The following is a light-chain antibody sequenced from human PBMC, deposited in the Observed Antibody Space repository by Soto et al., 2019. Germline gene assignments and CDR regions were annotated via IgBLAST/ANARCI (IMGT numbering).Light chain of an antibody. V-gene: IGKV3-15*01. CDR3: QQYNGWPT. CDR1: QSVSSN. J-gene: IGKJ1*01. Sequence: EIVLTQSPATLSVSPGERATLSCRASQSVSSNLAWYQQKPGQAPSFLIYGASTRATGVPARFSGSGSGTEFTLTISSLMSDDSAVYYCQQYNGWPTFGQGTRVEIK. CDR2: GAS.